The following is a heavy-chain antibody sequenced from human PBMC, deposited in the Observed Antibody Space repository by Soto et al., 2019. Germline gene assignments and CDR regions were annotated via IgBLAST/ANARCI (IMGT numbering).Heavy chain of an antibody. J-gene: IGHJ4*02. CDR2: IIPIFNSA. D-gene: IGHD5-12*01. V-gene: IGHV1-69*01. CDR1: GGTFNNYA. Sequence: QVQLVQSGAEVKRPGSSVKVSCKASGGTFNNYALSWVRQAPGQGLEWMGGIIPIFNSANYAQKFQGRVTITADDSTSTAYMELRSLRTDDTAVYYCAREVTVASYSFDFWGQGTLVTVSS. CDR3: AREVTVASYSFDF.